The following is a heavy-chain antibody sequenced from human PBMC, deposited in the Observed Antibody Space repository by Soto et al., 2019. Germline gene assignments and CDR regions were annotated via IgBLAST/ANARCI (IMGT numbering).Heavy chain of an antibody. V-gene: IGHV3-23*01. CDR2: ITGSGDNT. Sequence: EVQLLESGGGLVQPGGSLRLSCAASGFTFSSYAMTWVRQAPGKGLEWVSTITGSGDNTYYADSVTGRFTISRDNSKNTLYLQMNSLRVEDTAVYYCAKRIAVTGPGRVNDYWGQGTLVTVSS. D-gene: IGHD6-19*01. J-gene: IGHJ4*02. CDR1: GFTFSSYA. CDR3: AKRIAVTGPGRVNDY.